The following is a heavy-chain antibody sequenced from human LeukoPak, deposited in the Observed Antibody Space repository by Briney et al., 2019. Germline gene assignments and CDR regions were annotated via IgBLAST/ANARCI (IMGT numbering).Heavy chain of an antibody. D-gene: IGHD2-2*01. CDR2: IYTSGST. CDR3: ARRDPPEVPAASVDY. CDR1: GGCISSYY. V-gene: IGHV4-4*07. Sequence: PSETLSLTCTVSGGCISSYYWSWIRQPAGKGLEWIGRIYTSGSTNYNPSLKSRVTMSVDTSKNQFSLKLSSVTAADTAVYYCARRDPPEVPAASVDYWGQGTLVTVSS. J-gene: IGHJ4*02.